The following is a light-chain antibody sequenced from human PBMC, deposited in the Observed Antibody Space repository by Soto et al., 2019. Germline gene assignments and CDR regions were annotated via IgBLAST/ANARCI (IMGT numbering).Light chain of an antibody. CDR1: QDITNY. J-gene: IGKJ2*01. V-gene: IGKV1-33*01. CDR2: DAS. Sequence: DIQLTQSPSSLSASVGDRVTITCQASQDITNYLNWYRQKPGKVPELLIYDASNSETGVPSRFSGRGSGKDFTFTISSLQPEDIATYYCQHFDNLPYTFGQGTKLEIK. CDR3: QHFDNLPYT.